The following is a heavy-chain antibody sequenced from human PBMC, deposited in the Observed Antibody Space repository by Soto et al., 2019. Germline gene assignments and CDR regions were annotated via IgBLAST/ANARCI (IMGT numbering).Heavy chain of an antibody. CDR3: AHANNWDYRTPYYFDY. CDR2: IYGYDDQ. D-gene: IGHD1-7*01. V-gene: IGHV2-5*01. CDR1: GFSLNTSGVG. Sequence: QLTLKESGPTLVKPTQTLTLTCTFSGFSLNTSGVGVGWVRQPPGKALEWLALIYGYDDQRYNLFLKNSLTITTDTSRDQVVLTMTHMDPVDTATYDCAHANNWDYRTPYYFDYWGQGTLVTVS. J-gene: IGHJ4*02.